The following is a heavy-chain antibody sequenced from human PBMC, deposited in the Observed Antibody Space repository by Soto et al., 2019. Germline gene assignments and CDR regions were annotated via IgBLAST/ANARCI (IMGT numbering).Heavy chain of an antibody. J-gene: IGHJ4*02. Sequence: QVQLVQSGAEVKKPGSSVRVSCKASGDTFTFYSINWVRQAPGLGLEWMGRINPILSMSNYAQRLQGRVTMTADKSTSTAYMEVSSLRYEDTAMYYCASSYGSGYRAFDYWGQGALVTVSS. D-gene: IGHD3-10*01. CDR1: GDTFTFYS. V-gene: IGHV1-69*02. CDR3: ASSYGSGYRAFDY. CDR2: INPILSMS.